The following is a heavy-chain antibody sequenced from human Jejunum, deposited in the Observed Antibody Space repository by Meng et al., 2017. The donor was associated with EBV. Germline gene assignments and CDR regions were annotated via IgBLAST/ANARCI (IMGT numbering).Heavy chain of an antibody. D-gene: IGHD2-21*01. Sequence: LKLKEAGPGLVKPSGTLSLTCAVSSGSIFSSNWWTWVRQPPGKGLEWIGEIYHSGSTNYNPSLKSRITMSLDKSKNQFSLKLRSVTAADTAVYYCASIHPSIDSWGPGTLVTVSS. V-gene: IGHV4-4*02. CDR2: IYHSGST. CDR3: ASIHPSIDS. CDR1: SGSIFSSNW. J-gene: IGHJ4*02.